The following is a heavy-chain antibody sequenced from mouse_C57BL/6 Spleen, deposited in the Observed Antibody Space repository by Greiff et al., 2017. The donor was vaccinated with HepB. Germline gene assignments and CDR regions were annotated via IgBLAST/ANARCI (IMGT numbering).Heavy chain of an antibody. V-gene: IGHV5-15*01. J-gene: IGHJ3*01. CDR1: GFTFSDYG. D-gene: IGHD3-2*02. Sequence: EVQLVESGGGLVQPGGSLKLSCAASGFTFSDYGMAWVRQAPRKGPEWVAFISNLAYSIYYADTVTGRFTISRENAKNTLYLEMSSLRSEDTAMYYCARVGSSGSWFAYWGQGTLVTVSA. CDR2: ISNLAYSI. CDR3: ARVGSSGSWFAY.